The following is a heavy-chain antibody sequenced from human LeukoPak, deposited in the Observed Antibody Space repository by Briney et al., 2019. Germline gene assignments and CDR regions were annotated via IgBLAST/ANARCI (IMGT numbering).Heavy chain of an antibody. CDR3: ASSPNYYDSSGYKRVDNWFDH. V-gene: IGHV4-4*07. CDR2: IYTSGST. J-gene: IGHJ5*02. D-gene: IGHD3-22*01. CDR1: GGSISSYY. Sequence: SETLSLTCTVSGGSISSYYWSWIRQPPGKGLEWIGRIYTSGSTNYNPSLKSRVTMSVDTSKNNFSLKLSSVTAADTAVYYCASSPNYYDSSGYKRVDNWFDHWGQGTLVTVSS.